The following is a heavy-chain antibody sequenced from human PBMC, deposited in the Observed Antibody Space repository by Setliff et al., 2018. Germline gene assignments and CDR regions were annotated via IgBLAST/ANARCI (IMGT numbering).Heavy chain of an antibody. V-gene: IGHV3-74*01. CDR2: INSDGSST. Sequence: GGSLRLSCAASGFTFSSYWMHWVRQAPGKGLVWVSRINSDGSSTSYADSVKGRFTISRDNAKNTLYLQMNSLRAEDTAIYYCAKGGYSGSHYFDYWGQGTTVTVSS. J-gene: IGHJ4*03. CDR3: AKGGYSGSHYFDY. D-gene: IGHD1-26*01. CDR1: GFTFSSYW.